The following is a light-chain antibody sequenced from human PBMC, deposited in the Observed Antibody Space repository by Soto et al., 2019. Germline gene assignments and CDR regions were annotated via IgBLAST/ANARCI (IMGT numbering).Light chain of an antibody. CDR3: MQALRTLT. Sequence: DIVMTQSPLSLPVTPGEPASISCRSSQSLLYSNGYNYLDWYVQKPGQSPQLLIYLGSNRASGVPDRFSGSGSGTEFTLKISRVEAEDVGVYYCMQALRTLTFGGGTKVEIK. CDR2: LGS. J-gene: IGKJ4*01. CDR1: QSLLYSNGYNY. V-gene: IGKV2-28*01.